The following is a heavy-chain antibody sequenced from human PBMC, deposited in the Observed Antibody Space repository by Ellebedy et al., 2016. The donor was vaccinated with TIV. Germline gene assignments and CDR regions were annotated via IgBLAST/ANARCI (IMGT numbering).Heavy chain of an antibody. D-gene: IGHD5-18*01. CDR3: AKIAGWIQLWFGSS. CDR1: GFTFSSYA. V-gene: IGHV3-30-3*01. J-gene: IGHJ4*02. Sequence: PGGSLRLSCAASGFTFSSYAMHWVRQAPGKGLEWVAVISYDGSNKYYADSVKGRFTISRDNAKNSLYLQMNSLRAEDTAVYYCAKIAGWIQLWFGSSWGQGTLVTVSS. CDR2: ISYDGSNK.